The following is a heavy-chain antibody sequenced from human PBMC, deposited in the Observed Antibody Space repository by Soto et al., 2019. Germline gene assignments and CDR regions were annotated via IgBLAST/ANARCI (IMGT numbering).Heavy chain of an antibody. CDR2: ISYDGSNK. CDR3: AMVCSVSYGGYYFAY. D-gene: IGHD5-18*01. CDR1: GFTFSSYA. Sequence: QVQLVESGGGVVQPGRSLRLSCAASGFTFSSYAMHWVRQAPGKGLEWVAVISYDGSNKYYADSVKGRFTLSRDNSKHTLFLLINSLRGQHTAVSYCAMVCSVSYGGYYFAYWGQGLLVTVSA. V-gene: IGHV3-30-3*01. J-gene: IGHJ4*02.